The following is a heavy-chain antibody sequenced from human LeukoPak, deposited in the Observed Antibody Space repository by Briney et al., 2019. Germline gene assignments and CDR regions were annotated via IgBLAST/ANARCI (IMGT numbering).Heavy chain of an antibody. CDR3: ARDRKEYNWNDGGWFDP. Sequence: PGGSLRLSCAASGFTFDDYALHWVRQAPGKGLEWVSLISGDGGSTYYADSVKGRFTISRDNAKNSLYLQMNSLRAEDTAVYYCARDRKEYNWNDGGWFDPWGQGTLVTVSS. J-gene: IGHJ5*02. D-gene: IGHD1-1*01. CDR1: GFTFDDYA. V-gene: IGHV3-43*02. CDR2: ISGDGGST.